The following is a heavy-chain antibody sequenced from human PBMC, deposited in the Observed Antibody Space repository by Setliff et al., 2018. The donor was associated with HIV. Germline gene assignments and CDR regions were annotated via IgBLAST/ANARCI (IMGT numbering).Heavy chain of an antibody. Sequence: WASVKVSCKASGYKFTGHHIQWMRQAPGQGLEWMGRINPNMVDTQYAQKFQGRIIMTRDTAINTVYMELSSLTSDDTALYYCARQDIPTGYYLFDYWGQGTQVTVSS. CDR1: GYKFTGHH. V-gene: IGHV1-2*06. D-gene: IGHD3-9*01. CDR3: ARQDIPTGYYLFDY. CDR2: INPNMVDT. J-gene: IGHJ4*02.